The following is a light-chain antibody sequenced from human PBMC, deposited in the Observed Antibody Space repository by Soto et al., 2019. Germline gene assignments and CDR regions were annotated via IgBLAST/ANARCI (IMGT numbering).Light chain of an antibody. CDR2: SNN. J-gene: IGLJ3*02. V-gene: IGLV1-44*01. Sequence: QSVLTQPPSASGAPGQRVTISCSGSNCNIGSNSVNWYQQLPGTAPKLLIYSNNQRPSGVPDRFSGSKSGTSASLAISGLQSEDEADYYCAAWDDSLIAFGVFGGGTKLTVL. CDR1: NCNIGSNS. CDR3: AAWDDSLIAFGV.